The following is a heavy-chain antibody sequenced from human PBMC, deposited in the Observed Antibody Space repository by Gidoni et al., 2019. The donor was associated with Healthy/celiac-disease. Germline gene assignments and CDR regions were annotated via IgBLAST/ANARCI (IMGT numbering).Heavy chain of an antibody. D-gene: IGHD3-10*01. J-gene: IGHJ2*01. CDR3: AREGDYYGRYWYFDL. CDR2: IWYDGSNK. CDR1: GFTFSRYG. Sequence: VQLVESGGGVVQPGRSLRLPCAASGFTFSRYGMHWVRQAPGKGLEWVAVIWYDGSNKYYADSVKGRFTISRDNSKNTLYLQMNSLRAEDTAVYYCAREGDYYGRYWYFDLWGRGTLVTVSS. V-gene: IGHV3-33*01.